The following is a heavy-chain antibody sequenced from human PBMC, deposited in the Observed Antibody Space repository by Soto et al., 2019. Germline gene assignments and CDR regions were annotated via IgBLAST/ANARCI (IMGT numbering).Heavy chain of an antibody. Sequence: GGSRRRSCAASGFTFSSYGMHWVRQVPGKGLEWVAVISYDASNKYYADSVKGRFTISRDYSKNTLYLQMNSLRAEDTAVYYCARTSPDYYGMDVWGQGTTVTVSS. V-gene: IGHV3-30*03. CDR3: ARTSPDYYGMDV. CDR2: ISYDASNK. J-gene: IGHJ6*02. CDR1: GFTFSSYG.